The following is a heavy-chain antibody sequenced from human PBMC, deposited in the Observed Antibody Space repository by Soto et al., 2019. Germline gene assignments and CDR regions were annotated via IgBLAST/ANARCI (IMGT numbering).Heavy chain of an antibody. Sequence: QVQLQESGPGLVKPSETLSLTCTVSVGSISSYYWSWIRQPPGKGLEWIGYIYYSGSTNYNPSLKSRLTISVDTSKSQFSLTLSSVTAADTAVYYCAREGLTGTIGLYYYYGMDVWGQGTTVTVSS. CDR3: AREGLTGTIGLYYYYGMDV. D-gene: IGHD1-7*01. CDR1: VGSISSYY. J-gene: IGHJ6*02. V-gene: IGHV4-59*01. CDR2: IYYSGST.